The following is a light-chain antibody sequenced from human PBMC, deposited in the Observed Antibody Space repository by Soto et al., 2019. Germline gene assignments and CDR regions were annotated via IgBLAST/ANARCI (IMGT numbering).Light chain of an antibody. CDR3: QQYGSSGT. CDR1: QSVGTR. CDR2: GAS. J-gene: IGKJ1*01. V-gene: IGKV3-20*01. Sequence: EILLTQSPDTLSLSPGERATLSCRAAQSVGTRLAWYQHKTGQAPRLLISGASSRATGIPDRLSGSGSGTDFTLTISRLEPEDFAVDYCQQYGSSGTFGQGTKVDIK.